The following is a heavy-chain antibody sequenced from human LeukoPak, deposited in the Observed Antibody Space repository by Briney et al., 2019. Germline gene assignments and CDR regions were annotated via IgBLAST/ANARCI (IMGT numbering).Heavy chain of an antibody. V-gene: IGHV3-23*01. CDR2: ISSSGSGGNT. CDR1: GVTLRSYA. D-gene: IGHD6-6*01. Sequence: GGSLRLSCAASGVTLRSYAMSWARQAPGKGLEWVSGISSSGSGGNTYYADSVKGRFTVSRDNAKNTLYLQVNNLRAEDTAVYYCARGPNSNWSGLDFWGQGTLLTVSS. CDR3: ARGPNSNWSGLDF. J-gene: IGHJ4*02.